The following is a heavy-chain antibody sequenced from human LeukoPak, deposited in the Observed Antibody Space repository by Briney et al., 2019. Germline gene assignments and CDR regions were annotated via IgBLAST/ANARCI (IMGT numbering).Heavy chain of an antibody. CDR1: GFTFSDYY. D-gene: IGHD5-18*01. V-gene: IGHV3-11*04. Sequence: GGSLRLSCAASGFTFSDYYMSWIRQAPGKGLEWVSYISSSGSTIYYADSVKGRFTISRDNAKNTLYLQMNSLRAEDTAVYYCARPSRGYSYGYAPFDYWGQGTLVTVSS. CDR2: ISSSGSTI. CDR3: ARPSRGYSYGYAPFDY. J-gene: IGHJ4*02.